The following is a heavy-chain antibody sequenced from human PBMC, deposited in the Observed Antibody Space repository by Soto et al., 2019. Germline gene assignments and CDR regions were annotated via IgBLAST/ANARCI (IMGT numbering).Heavy chain of an antibody. CDR1: GFDVSSNY. CDR2: SYSGGNT. V-gene: IGHV3-53*01. D-gene: IGHD3-10*01. Sequence: EVQLLESGGGLIQPGGSLRLFCAASGFDVSSNYMTWVRQAPGKGLEWVSASYSGGNTYYADSVKGRFTSSRDNFQNTLYLQINSLTAEDTAVYYCTRGYGAGSYFSDHWGQGTLVTVSS. CDR3: TRGYGAGSYFSDH. J-gene: IGHJ5*02.